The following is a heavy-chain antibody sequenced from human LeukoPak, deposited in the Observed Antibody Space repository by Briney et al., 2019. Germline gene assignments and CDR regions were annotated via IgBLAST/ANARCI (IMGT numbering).Heavy chain of an antibody. Sequence: GASVKVSCKASGYTFTSYYMHWVRQAPGQGLEWMGIINPSGGSTSYAQKFQGRVTMTRDTSTSTVYMELSSLRSEDTAVYNCARDGGLEPPSIDYYYYYMDVWGKGTTVTVSS. CDR1: GYTFTSYY. V-gene: IGHV1-46*01. CDR2: INPSGGST. J-gene: IGHJ6*03. CDR3: ARDGGLEPPSIDYYYYYMDV. D-gene: IGHD1-1*01.